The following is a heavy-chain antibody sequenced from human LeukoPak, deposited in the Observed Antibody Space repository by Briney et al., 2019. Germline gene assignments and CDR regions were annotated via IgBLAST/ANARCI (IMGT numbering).Heavy chain of an antibody. CDR2: MYHSGST. CDR1: GYSISSGYY. CDR3: ARHSFYCTSSGCYVFDY. V-gene: IGHV4-38-2*01. J-gene: IGHJ4*02. Sequence: SETLSLTCAVSGYSISSGYYWGWIRQPPGKGLEWIGSMYHSGSTYYNPSLKSRVTISVDTSKNQFSLKLISVTAADTAVYYCARHSFYCTSSGCYVFDYWGQGTLVTVSS. D-gene: IGHD2-2*01.